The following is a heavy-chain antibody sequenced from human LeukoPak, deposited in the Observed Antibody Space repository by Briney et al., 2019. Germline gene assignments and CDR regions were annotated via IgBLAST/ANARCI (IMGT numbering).Heavy chain of an antibody. V-gene: IGHV3-53*01. CDR3: ARGDGYNFFDY. D-gene: IGHD5-24*01. CDR2: FYVGGAT. CDR1: GFSVTNNY. Sequence: GGSLRLSCAVSGFSVTNNYMSWVRQAPGKGLEWVSVFYVGGATYYADSVKGRFTISRDNSENALYLQMKSLRAEDTAVYYCARGDGYNFFDYWGQGTLVTVSS. J-gene: IGHJ4*02.